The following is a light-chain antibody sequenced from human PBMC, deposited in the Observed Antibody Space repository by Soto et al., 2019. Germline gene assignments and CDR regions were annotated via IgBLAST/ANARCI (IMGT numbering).Light chain of an antibody. CDR1: SSDVGAYNY. J-gene: IGLJ1*01. CDR3: ISYTCSATYV. V-gene: IGLV2-14*03. CDR2: GVN. Sequence: QSALTQPASVSGSTGQSIPISCTGTSSDVGAYNYVSWYQQHPGKAPKLIIYGVNNRPSGISDRFSGSKSGNTASLTISGLRAEDEADYHCISYTCSATYVFGTGTKVTVL.